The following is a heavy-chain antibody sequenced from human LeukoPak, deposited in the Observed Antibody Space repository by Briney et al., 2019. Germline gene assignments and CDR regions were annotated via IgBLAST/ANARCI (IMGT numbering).Heavy chain of an antibody. J-gene: IGHJ4*02. CDR1: GFTSSSYA. CDR2: VSGSGDRM. CDR3: AKAAAAPGFDF. D-gene: IGHD6-13*01. V-gene: IGHV3-23*01. Sequence: GGSLRLSCAASGFTSSSYALDWVRQAPGKGLEWVATVSGSGDRMYHADSVKGRFTISRDSSKNTIYLQMNSLRAEDTALYYCAKAAAAPGFDFWGQGTLVTVSS.